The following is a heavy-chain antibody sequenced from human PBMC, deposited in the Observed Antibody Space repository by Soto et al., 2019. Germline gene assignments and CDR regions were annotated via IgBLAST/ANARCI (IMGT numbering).Heavy chain of an antibody. Sequence: SVKVSFKASGGTFSSYAISWVRQAPGQGLEWMGGIIPIFGTANYAQKFQGRVTITADKSTSTAYMELSSLRSEDTAVYYCARSKEPSYDFWYGMDVWGQGTTVTVSS. CDR2: IIPIFGTA. D-gene: IGHD3-3*01. CDR1: GGTFSSYA. J-gene: IGHJ6*02. CDR3: ARSKEPSYDFWYGMDV. V-gene: IGHV1-69*06.